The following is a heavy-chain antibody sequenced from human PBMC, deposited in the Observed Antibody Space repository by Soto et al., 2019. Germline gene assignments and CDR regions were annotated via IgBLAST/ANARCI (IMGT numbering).Heavy chain of an antibody. J-gene: IGHJ4*02. D-gene: IGHD6-13*01. Sequence: QVQLVESGGGVVQPGRSLRLSCGASGFTFSSYGMHWVRQAPGKGLEWVAVISYDGSNKYYADSVKGRFTISRDNSKNTLYLQMNSLRAEDTAVYYCASQPSYSSSWANDYWGQGTLVTVSS. CDR1: GFTFSSYG. CDR3: ASQPSYSSSWANDY. CDR2: ISYDGSNK. V-gene: IGHV3-30*03.